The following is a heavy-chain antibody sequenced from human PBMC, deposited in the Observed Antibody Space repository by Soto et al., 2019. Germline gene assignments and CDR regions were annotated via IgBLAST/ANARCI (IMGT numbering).Heavy chain of an antibody. CDR2: IIPLFGTA. J-gene: IGHJ4*02. CDR3: TRAHFNSDFDY. Sequence: QVHLVQSGAEVKKPGSSVKVSCKASGGTFSSYAISWVRQAPGQGLEWMGGIIPLFGTANYAQKFQGRVTITADESTSTAYMELSSLISEDTAVYYCTRAHFNSDFDYWGQGTLVTVSS. V-gene: IGHV1-69*01. CDR1: GGTFSSYA. D-gene: IGHD3-10*01.